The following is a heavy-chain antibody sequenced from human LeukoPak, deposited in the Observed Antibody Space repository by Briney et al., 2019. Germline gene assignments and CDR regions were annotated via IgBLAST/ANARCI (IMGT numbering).Heavy chain of an antibody. CDR1: GGSISSYY. CDR3: AGDISLAY. V-gene: IGHV4-59*12. J-gene: IGHJ4*02. Sequence: SETLSLTCTVSGGSISSYYWSWIRQPPGKGLEWIGYIYYSGSTNYNPSLKSRVTISVDTSKNQFSLKLSSVTAADTAVYYCAGDISLAYWGQGTLVTVSS. CDR2: IYYSGST.